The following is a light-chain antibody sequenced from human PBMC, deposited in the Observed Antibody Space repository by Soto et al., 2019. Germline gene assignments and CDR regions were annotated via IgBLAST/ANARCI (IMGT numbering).Light chain of an antibody. Sequence: EVVMTQSPATLSVSPGERATLSCRASQTVSRNLAWYQQRPGQAPRLLIYDISNRATGVPARFSGSGSETDFTLTISSLQSEDSAVYYCQQYHNWPPITFGQGTRLEIK. J-gene: IGKJ5*01. V-gene: IGKV3-15*01. CDR2: DIS. CDR1: QTVSRN. CDR3: QQYHNWPPIT.